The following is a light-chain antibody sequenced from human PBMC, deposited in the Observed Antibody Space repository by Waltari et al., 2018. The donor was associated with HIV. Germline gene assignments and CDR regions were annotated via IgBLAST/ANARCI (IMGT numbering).Light chain of an antibody. J-gene: IGKJ4*01. CDR3: QQFDALPLT. Sequence: DIQMTQSPSSLSASVGDRVTITCQASQDITNYLNWYQQNPGKAPKLLIYYASNLETGVPSRFSGSGSGTDFTLTISSLQPEDIATYYCQQFDALPLTFGGGTKVEIK. CDR2: YAS. V-gene: IGKV1-33*01. CDR1: QDITNY.